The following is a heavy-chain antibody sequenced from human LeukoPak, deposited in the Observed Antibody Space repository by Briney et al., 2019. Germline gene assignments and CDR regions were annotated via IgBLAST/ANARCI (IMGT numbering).Heavy chain of an antibody. CDR2: ISYDGSNK. Sequence: GGSLRLSCAAPGFTFSSSGMHWGRQAPGKGLEGGAVISYDGSNKYYADSVKGRFTISRDNSKNTLYLQMNSLRAEDTAVYYCAKVRWDQYYYYGMDVWGQGTTVTVSS. CDR3: AKVRWDQYYYYGMDV. CDR1: GFTFSSSG. J-gene: IGHJ6*02. D-gene: IGHD1-26*01. V-gene: IGHV3-30*18.